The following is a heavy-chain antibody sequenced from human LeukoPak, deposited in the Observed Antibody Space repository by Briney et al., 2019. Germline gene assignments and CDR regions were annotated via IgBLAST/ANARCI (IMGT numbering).Heavy chain of an antibody. Sequence: SETLSLTCNVSGAPISSYYWSWIRQPPGKGLEWIGYISYSGSIDYNPSLKGRVTMSVDTSKSQFSLNLSSVTAADTAVYYCARLHYYYDSSGYYLYYFDYWGQGTLVTVSS. CDR2: ISYSGSI. J-gene: IGHJ4*02. V-gene: IGHV4-59*08. D-gene: IGHD3-22*01. CDR3: ARLHYYYDSSGYYLYYFDY. CDR1: GAPISSYY.